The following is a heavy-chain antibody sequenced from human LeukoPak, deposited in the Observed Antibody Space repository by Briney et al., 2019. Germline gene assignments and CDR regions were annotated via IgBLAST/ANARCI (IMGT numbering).Heavy chain of an antibody. J-gene: IGHJ6*04. CDR1: GFIFSNYW. CDR3: AELGITMIGGV. CDR2: INTDGSTT. D-gene: IGHD3-10*02. V-gene: IGHV3-74*01. Sequence: GGSLRLSCAASGFIFSNYWMHWVRQAPGKGLVWVSRINTDGSTTNYADSVKGRFTISRDNAKNSLYLQMNSLRAKDTAVYYCAELGITMIGGVWGKGTTVTISS.